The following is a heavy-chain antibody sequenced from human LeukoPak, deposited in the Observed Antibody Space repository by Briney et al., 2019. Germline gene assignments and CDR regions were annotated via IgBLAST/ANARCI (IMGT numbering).Heavy chain of an antibody. Sequence: ASVKVSCKASGGAFSSYAISWVRQAPGQGLEWMGGIIPIFGTANYAQKFQGRVTITADESTSTAYMELSSLRSEDTAVYYCARFDGYNSNYWGQGTLVTVSS. CDR1: GGAFSSYA. J-gene: IGHJ4*02. V-gene: IGHV1-69*01. CDR2: IIPIFGTA. CDR3: ARFDGYNSNY. D-gene: IGHD5-24*01.